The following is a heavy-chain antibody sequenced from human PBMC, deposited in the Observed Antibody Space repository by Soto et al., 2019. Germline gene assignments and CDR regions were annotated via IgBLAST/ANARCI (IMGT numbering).Heavy chain of an antibody. D-gene: IGHD1-7*01. Sequence: ASVKVSCKASGYTFTSYYMHWVRQAPGQGLEWMGIINPSGGSTSYAQKFQGRVTMTRDTSTSTVYMELSSLRSEDTAAYYCALELLPLKSPTIYWGQGTLVTVPQ. CDR1: GYTFTSYY. J-gene: IGHJ4*02. V-gene: IGHV1-46*01. CDR3: ALELLPLKSPTIY. CDR2: INPSGGST.